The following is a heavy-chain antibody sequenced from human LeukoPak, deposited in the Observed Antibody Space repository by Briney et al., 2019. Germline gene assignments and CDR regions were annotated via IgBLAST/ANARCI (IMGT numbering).Heavy chain of an antibody. Sequence: ASVKVSCKASGYTFTSYYMHWVRQAPGQGLEWMGIINPSGGNTSYAQKFQGRVTMTRDMSTSTVYMELSSLRSEDTAVYYCARHTMIVVVITAAFDIWGQGTMVTVSS. J-gene: IGHJ3*02. D-gene: IGHD3-22*01. V-gene: IGHV1-46*01. CDR1: GYTFTSYY. CDR3: ARHTMIVVVITAAFDI. CDR2: INPSGGNT.